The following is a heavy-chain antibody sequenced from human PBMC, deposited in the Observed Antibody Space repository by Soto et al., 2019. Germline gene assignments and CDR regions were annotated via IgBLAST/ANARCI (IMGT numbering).Heavy chain of an antibody. J-gene: IGHJ6*04. CDR1: GGSISKYY. V-gene: IGHV4-59*01. CDR2: IYYSGST. D-gene: IGHD2-15*01. CDR3: ARGPHCSGGSCYVSDYYGMDV. Sequence: SETLSLPCPPSGGSISKYYWSWIRQPPGKGLEWIGYIYYSGSTNYNPSLKSRVTISVDASENRFSLKLRSVTAADPAVYYCARGPHCSGGSCYVSDYYGMDVWGKGTTVTVSS.